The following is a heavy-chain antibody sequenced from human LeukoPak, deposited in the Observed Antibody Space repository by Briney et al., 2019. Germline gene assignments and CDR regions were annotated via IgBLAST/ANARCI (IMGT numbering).Heavy chain of an antibody. CDR2: ISSSSSYI. D-gene: IGHD2-15*01. V-gene: IGHV3-21*01. Sequence: GGSLRLSCAASGFTFSNYAMSWVRQAPGKGLEWVSSISSSSSYIYYADSVKGRFAISRDNAKNSLYLQMNSLRAEDTAVYYCARDGMTYCSGGSCYSGAYNWFDPWGQGTLVTVSS. CDR3: ARDGMTYCSGGSCYSGAYNWFDP. J-gene: IGHJ5*02. CDR1: GFTFSNYA.